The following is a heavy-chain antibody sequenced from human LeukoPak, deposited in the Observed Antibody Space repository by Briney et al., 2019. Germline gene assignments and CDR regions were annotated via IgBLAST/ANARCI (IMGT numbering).Heavy chain of an antibody. J-gene: IGHJ4*02. Sequence: PGGSLRLSCTASGFTFRSYAMTWVRPAPGKGLEWVAVVSYDGSNKYYADSVKGRFTISRDNSKNTLYLQMNSLRAEDAAVYYCATIGDRRSGELYRIDYWGQGTLVTVSS. CDR2: VSYDGSNK. D-gene: IGHD1-26*01. CDR3: ATIGDRRSGELYRIDY. CDR1: GFTFRSYA. V-gene: IGHV3-30-3*01.